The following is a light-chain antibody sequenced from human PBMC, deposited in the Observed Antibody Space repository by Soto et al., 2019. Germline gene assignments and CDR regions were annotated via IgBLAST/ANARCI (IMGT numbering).Light chain of an antibody. CDR1: SSDVGGYNY. CDR2: EVS. V-gene: IGLV2-14*01. Sequence: QSALTQPASVSGSPGQSITISCTGTSSDVGGYNYVSWYQQHPGKAPKLMIYEVSNRPSGVSNRFSGSKSGNTASLTISGLQAEDEADYYCSSYTSSSTLVLFGGGTNLTVL. CDR3: SSYTSSSTLVL. J-gene: IGLJ2*01.